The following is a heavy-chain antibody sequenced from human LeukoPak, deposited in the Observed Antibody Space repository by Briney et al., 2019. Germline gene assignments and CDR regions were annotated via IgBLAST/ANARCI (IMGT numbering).Heavy chain of an antibody. CDR3: ARDSEHSSSFAFDI. J-gene: IGHJ3*02. Sequence: PGWSLRLSCAASGFTFRSHWMSWVRQAPGKGLEWVANINQDGSEKHYVDYVKGQFTISRDNAKNSLYLQMNSLRAEDTAMYYCARDSEHSSSFAFDIWGQGTMVTVSS. CDR2: INQDGSEK. V-gene: IGHV3-7*01. D-gene: IGHD6-13*01. CDR1: GFTFRSHW.